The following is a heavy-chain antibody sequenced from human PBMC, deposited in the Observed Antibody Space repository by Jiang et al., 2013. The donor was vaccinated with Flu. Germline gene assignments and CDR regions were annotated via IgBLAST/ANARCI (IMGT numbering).Heavy chain of an antibody. J-gene: IGHJ6*03. CDR3: AKDATTVVFYYYLDV. V-gene: IGHV3-23*01. Sequence: ISASGLSTYYADSVKGRFTVSRDNSKSTLYLQMNSLRTEDTAVYYCAKDATTVVFYYYLDVWGKGTTVTVSS. D-gene: IGHD4-23*01. CDR2: ISASGLST.